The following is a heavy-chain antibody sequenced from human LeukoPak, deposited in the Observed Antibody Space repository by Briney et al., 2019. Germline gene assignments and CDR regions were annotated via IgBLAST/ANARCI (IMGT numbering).Heavy chain of an antibody. CDR3: TRDSGRFRLDY. CDR2: INEDGSEK. V-gene: IGHV3-7*01. CDR1: GFTFSSYA. Sequence: GGSLRLSCAASGFTFSSYAMSWVRRAPGKGLEWVASINEDGSEKYYVDSVKGRLTVSRDNAKNSLYLQMNSLRVEDTAVYYCTRDSGRFRLDYWGQGILVTVSS. D-gene: IGHD6-19*01. J-gene: IGHJ4*02.